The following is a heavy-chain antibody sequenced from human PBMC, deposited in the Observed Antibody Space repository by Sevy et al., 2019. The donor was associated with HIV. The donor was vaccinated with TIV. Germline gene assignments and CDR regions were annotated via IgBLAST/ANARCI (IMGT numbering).Heavy chain of an antibody. CDR2: ISYDGSNK. CDR3: AGDLRDYDSSGYYYGGGDY. J-gene: IGHJ4*02. V-gene: IGHV3-30-3*01. CDR1: GFTFSSYA. D-gene: IGHD3-22*01. Sequence: GGSLRLSCAASGFTFSSYAMHWVRQAPGKGLEWVAVISYDGSNKYYADSVKGRFTISRDNSKNTLYLQMNSLRAEDKAVYYCAGDLRDYDSSGYYYGGGDYWGQGTLVTVSS.